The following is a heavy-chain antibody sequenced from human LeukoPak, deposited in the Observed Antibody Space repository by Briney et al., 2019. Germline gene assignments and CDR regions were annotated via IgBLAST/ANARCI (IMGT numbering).Heavy chain of an antibody. D-gene: IGHD3-3*01. Sequence: SETLSLTCTVSGGSISSYYWSWIRQPPGKGLEWIRHIYYSGSTNYNPSLKSRVTISVDTSKNQFSLKLSSVTAADTAVYYCARAAALLRFLEWLPLDYYYYYMDVWGKGTTVTVSS. V-gene: IGHV4-59*01. J-gene: IGHJ6*03. CDR1: GGSISSYY. CDR2: IYYSGST. CDR3: ARAAALLRFLEWLPLDYYYYYMDV.